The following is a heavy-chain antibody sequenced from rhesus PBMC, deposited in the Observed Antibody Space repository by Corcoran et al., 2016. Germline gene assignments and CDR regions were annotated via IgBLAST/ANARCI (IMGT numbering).Heavy chain of an antibody. Sequence: QLQLQESGPGLVKPSETLSVTCAVPGGSISSSYWSWIRQPPGKGLEWIGHIYGSGITTNYNPHRQSRVTRSVVIAKNQRSLKLSSVTTADTAVYYCARGLGLLAAGGFDEWGQGVLVTVSS. CDR1: GGSISSSY. J-gene: IGHJ4*01. CDR3: ARGLGLLAAGGFDE. D-gene: IGHD6-13*01. CDR2: IYGSGITT. V-gene: IGHV4-169*01.